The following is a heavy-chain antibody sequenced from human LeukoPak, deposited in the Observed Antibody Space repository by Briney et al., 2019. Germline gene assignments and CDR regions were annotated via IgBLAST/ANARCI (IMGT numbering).Heavy chain of an antibody. CDR3: AREWDHYAF. D-gene: IGHD3-16*01. Sequence: ASVKVSCKASGHTFTDYYMHWVRQAPGQGLEWMGWINPKSGDTRYAQKFQGRVTMTRDSSITTAYMDLSSLRSDDTAVYYCAREWDHYAFWGQGTLVTVSS. CDR2: INPKSGDT. V-gene: IGHV1-2*02. J-gene: IGHJ4*02. CDR1: GHTFTDYY.